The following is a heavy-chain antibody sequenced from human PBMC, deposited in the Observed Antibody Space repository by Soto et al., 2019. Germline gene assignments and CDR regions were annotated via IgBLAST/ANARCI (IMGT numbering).Heavy chain of an antibody. CDR1: GGSISSYY. CDR3: ARDSREYYDFWSGHEENWFDP. J-gene: IGHJ5*02. CDR2: IYTSGST. V-gene: IGHV4-4*07. D-gene: IGHD3-3*01. Sequence: PSETLSLTCTVSGGSISSYYWSWIRQPAGKGLEWIGRIYTSGSTNYNPSLKSRVTMSVDTSKNQFSLKLSSVTAADTAVYYCARDSREYYDFWSGHEENWFDPWGQGTLVTVSS.